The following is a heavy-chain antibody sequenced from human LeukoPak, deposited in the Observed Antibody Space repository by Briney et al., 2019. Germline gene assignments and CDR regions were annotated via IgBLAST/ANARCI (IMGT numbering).Heavy chain of an antibody. J-gene: IGHJ5*02. CDR1: GYTFTSYD. V-gene: IGHV1-8*01. CDR3: ARVSYYDSSGDNWFGP. Sequence: GASVKVSCKASGYTFTSYDINWVRQATGQGLEWMGWMNPNSGNTGYAQKFQGRVTMTRDTSISTAYMELSSLRSEDTAVYYCARVSYYDSSGDNWFGPWGQGTLVTVSS. D-gene: IGHD3-22*01. CDR2: MNPNSGNT.